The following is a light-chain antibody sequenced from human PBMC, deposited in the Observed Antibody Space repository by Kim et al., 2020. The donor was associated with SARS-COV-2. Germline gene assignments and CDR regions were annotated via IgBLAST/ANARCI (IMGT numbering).Light chain of an antibody. CDR1: QTITRW. CDR3: QQYNLYPLT. Sequence: SVGDRVTITCRASQTITRWLAWYRQKLGKAPELLIYGASTLRSGVPSRFSGSGSGTEFTLTINGLQPDDFATYYCQQYNLYPLTFGGGTKVDIK. J-gene: IGKJ4*01. CDR2: GAS. V-gene: IGKV1-5*01.